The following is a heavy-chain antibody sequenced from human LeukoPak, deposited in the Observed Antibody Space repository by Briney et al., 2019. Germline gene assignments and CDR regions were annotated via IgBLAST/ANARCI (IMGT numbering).Heavy chain of an antibody. CDR3: ARDLAYGDPPSGFDP. CDR1: GYTFTGYY. D-gene: IGHD4-17*01. V-gene: IGHV1-2*02. Sequence: ASVKVSCKASGYTFTGYYMHWVRQAPGQGLEWMGWINPYSGDTVYAQKFQGRFTMTRDTSISTAYMELKRLRSDDTAVYFCARDLAYGDPPSGFDPWGQGTLVTVSS. CDR2: INPYSGDT. J-gene: IGHJ5*02.